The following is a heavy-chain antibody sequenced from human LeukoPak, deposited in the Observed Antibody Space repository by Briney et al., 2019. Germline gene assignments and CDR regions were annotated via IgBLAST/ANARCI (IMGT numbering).Heavy chain of an antibody. CDR2: TYYRSKWYN. CDR1: GDNVSSNSAA. V-gene: IGHV6-1*01. CDR3: ARGTSTVTLPDY. Sequence: SQTLSLTCAISGDNVSSNSAAWNWIRQSPSRGLEWLGMTYYRSKWYNDYAVSVKSRITINPDTSKNQFSLQLNSVTPEDTAVYYCARGTSTVTLPDYWGQGTLSPSPQ. D-gene: IGHD4-17*01. J-gene: IGHJ4*02.